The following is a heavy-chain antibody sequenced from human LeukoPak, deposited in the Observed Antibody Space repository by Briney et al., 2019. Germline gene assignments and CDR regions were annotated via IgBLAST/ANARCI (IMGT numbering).Heavy chain of an antibody. J-gene: IGHJ4*02. CDR1: GFIFSDHS. CDR2: IGISSGNT. CDR3: ARDHNNAFDN. D-gene: IGHD1/OR15-1a*01. V-gene: IGHV3-48*04. Sequence: RGSLRLSCAASGFIFSDHSMNWVRQAPGKGLEWISWIGISSGNTKYADSVKGRFTISGDNAKNSLYLQMNSLRVEDAAVYYCARDHNNAFDNCGQGTLVTVSS.